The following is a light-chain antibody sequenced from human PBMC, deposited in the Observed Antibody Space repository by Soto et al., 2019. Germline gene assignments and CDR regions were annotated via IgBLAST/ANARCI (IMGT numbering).Light chain of an antibody. CDR1: HSVSSTY. CDR2: GAS. J-gene: IGKJ1*01. CDR3: QQYGSSPPWT. Sequence: EIVLTQSPVTLSLSPGERATLSCRASHSVSSTYLAWYPQKPGQAPRLLIYGASSRATGIPDRFSGSGSGTDFTLTISRLEPEDFAVYYCQQYGSSPPWTFGQGTKVEIK. V-gene: IGKV3-20*01.